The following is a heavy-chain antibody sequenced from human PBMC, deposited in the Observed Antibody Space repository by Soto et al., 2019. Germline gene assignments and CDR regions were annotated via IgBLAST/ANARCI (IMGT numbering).Heavy chain of an antibody. CDR3: ARDQGITTFGVYSMYYYGMDV. V-gene: IGHV1-18*01. CDR2: INTDNGNT. D-gene: IGHD3-3*01. J-gene: IGHJ6*02. Sequence: QVQLVQSGAEVKKPGASVKVSCKASGYTFTNAGISWVRQAPGQGLEWLGWINTDNGNTNYAQHLQGRVTLTTDTSTSTAYMDLRSQRSDDTAVYYCARDQGITTFGVYSMYYYGMDVWGPGTTVTVSS. CDR1: GYTFTNAG.